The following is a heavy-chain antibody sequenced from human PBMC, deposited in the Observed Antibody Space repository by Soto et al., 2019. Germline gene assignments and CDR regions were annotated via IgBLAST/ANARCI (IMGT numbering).Heavy chain of an antibody. CDR2: VSSSGDNT. CDR3: ANLPAFFSSMRDY. V-gene: IGHV3-23*01. D-gene: IGHD2-2*01. Sequence: EVNLLEAGGALVQPGGSLRLSCAASGFTFGASAMSWVRQAPGKGLEWVSGVSSSGDNTYYADSVKGRFAISRANSKNLLYLQLNSLRAEATAIYSCANLPAFFSSMRDYWGQGTLVTVSS. CDR1: GFTFGASA. J-gene: IGHJ4*02.